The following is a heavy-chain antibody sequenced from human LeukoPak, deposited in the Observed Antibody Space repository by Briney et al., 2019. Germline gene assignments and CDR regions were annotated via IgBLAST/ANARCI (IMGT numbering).Heavy chain of an antibody. J-gene: IGHJ4*02. CDR2: IHYRGTT. Sequence: PSETLALTCTVSGDSISSSSYYWGWIRQPPGKGLEWIGSIHYRGTTYYNTSLKSRVTITVDTSNNQFSLKLNSVTAADTAVYFCAREYSRSVVAGSRPDYWGQGLLVAVSS. D-gene: IGHD2-21*01. CDR3: AREYSRSVVAGSRPDY. CDR1: GDSISSSSYY. V-gene: IGHV4-39*02.